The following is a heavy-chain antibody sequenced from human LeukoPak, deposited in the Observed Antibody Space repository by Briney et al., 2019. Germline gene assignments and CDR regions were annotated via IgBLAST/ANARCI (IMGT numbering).Heavy chain of an antibody. Sequence: ASVKVSCKASGYTFSSYGITWVRQAPGQGLEWMGWVSAYADDTNYVQKFQGRVTMTTDTSTSTAYMELRSLRSDDTAVYYCARDCIGCHGFDYWGQGTLVTVSS. D-gene: IGHD2-15*01. CDR3: ARDCIGCHGFDY. V-gene: IGHV1-18*01. J-gene: IGHJ4*02. CDR1: GYTFSSYG. CDR2: VSAYADDT.